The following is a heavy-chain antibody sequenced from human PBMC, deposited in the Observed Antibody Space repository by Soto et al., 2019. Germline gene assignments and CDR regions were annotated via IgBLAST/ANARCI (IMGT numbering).Heavy chain of an antibody. V-gene: IGHV1-8*01. CDR1: GYTFTSYD. CDR2: MNPNSGNT. CDR3: ARGHKQRFLEWLRRGAENYYYMDV. Sequence: QVQLVQSGAEVKKPGASVKVSCKASGYTFTSYDINWVRQATGQGLEWMGWMNPNSGNTGYAQKFQGRVNMTRNNSISTAYMELSSLRSEDTAVYYCARGHKQRFLEWLRRGAENYYYMDVWGKGTTVTVSS. D-gene: IGHD3-3*01. J-gene: IGHJ6*03.